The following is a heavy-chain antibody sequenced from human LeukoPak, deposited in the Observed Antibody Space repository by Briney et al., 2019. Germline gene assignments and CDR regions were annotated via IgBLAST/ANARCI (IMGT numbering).Heavy chain of an antibody. CDR1: GGSISSGGFY. V-gene: IGHV4-61*02. Sequence: SQTLFLTCIVSGGSISSGGFYWSWIRQPAAKGLEWIGRIYTSGTTNYNPSLKSRVTISLDTSKNRFSLELSSVTAADTAVYYCAREGLGFSGSGSYPAHYWGQGTLVTVSS. J-gene: IGHJ4*02. D-gene: IGHD3-10*01. CDR2: IYTSGTT. CDR3: AREGLGFSGSGSYPAHY.